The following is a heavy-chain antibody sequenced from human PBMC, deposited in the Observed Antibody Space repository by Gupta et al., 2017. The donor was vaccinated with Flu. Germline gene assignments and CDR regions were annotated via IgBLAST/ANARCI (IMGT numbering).Heavy chain of an antibody. V-gene: IGHV4-59*01. J-gene: IGHJ3*02. CDR1: GGSISSYY. CDR3: ARDLGYDSFRYCSGGSCSDAFDI. CDR2: IYYSGST. D-gene: IGHD2-15*01. Sequence: QVQLQESGPGLVKPSETLSLTCTVSGGSISSYYWSWIRQPPGKGLEWIGYIYYSGSTNYNPSLKSRVTISVDTSKNQFSLKLSSVTAADTAVYYCARDLGYDSFRYCSGGSCSDAFDIWGQGTMVTVSS.